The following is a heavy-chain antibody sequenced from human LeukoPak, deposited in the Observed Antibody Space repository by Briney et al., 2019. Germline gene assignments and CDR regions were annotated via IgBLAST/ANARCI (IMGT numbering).Heavy chain of an antibody. CDR2: NWNGGST. V-gene: IGHV3-20*04. Sequence: GGSLRLSCAASGFTFDDYGLSWVRQAPGKGLEWVSTNWNGGSTGYADSVKGRFTISRDNAKNSLYLQMNSLRAEDTALYYCARVSYISVAAYFDYWGQGTLVTVSS. CDR3: ARVSYISVAAYFDY. J-gene: IGHJ4*02. CDR1: GFTFDDYG. D-gene: IGHD6-19*01.